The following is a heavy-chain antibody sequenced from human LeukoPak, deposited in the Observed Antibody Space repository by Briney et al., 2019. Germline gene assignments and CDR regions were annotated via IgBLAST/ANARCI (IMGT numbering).Heavy chain of an antibody. V-gene: IGHV1-18*01. D-gene: IGHD3-16*01. CDR1: GYTFTSYG. Sequence: ASVKVSCKASGYTFTSYGISRVRQAPGQGLEWMGWISAYNGNTNYAQKLQGRVTMTTDTSTSTAYMELRSLRSDDTAVYYCASHDYVWGRKQHAFDIWGQGTMVTVSS. CDR3: ASHDYVWGRKQHAFDI. J-gene: IGHJ3*02. CDR2: ISAYNGNT.